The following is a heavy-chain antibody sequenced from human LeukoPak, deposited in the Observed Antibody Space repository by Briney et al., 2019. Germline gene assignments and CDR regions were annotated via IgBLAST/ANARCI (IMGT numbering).Heavy chain of an antibody. CDR2: IDQSRTT. V-gene: IGHV4-34*01. CDR1: GGSFSGYY. CDR3: ARVPHYYFGYGYFDS. Sequence: SETLSLTCVVYGGSFSGYYWSWIRQPPGKGLEWIGEIDQSRTTNYNPSLKSRVSISVDTSKKQFSLTLTSMTAADTAVYYCARVPHYYFGYGYFDSWGQGTLVTVSS. J-gene: IGHJ4*02. D-gene: IGHD3-10*01.